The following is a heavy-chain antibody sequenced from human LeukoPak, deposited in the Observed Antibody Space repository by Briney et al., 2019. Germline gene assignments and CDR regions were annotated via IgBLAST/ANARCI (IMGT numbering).Heavy chain of an antibody. D-gene: IGHD3-22*01. V-gene: IGHV4-4*02. CDR3: ARGTYYYDSSGTRWYFDY. J-gene: IGHJ4*02. CDR1: GGSISSSNW. CDR2: IYHSGST. Sequence: PSETLSLTCAVSGGSISSSNWWSWVRQPPGKGLEWIGEIYHSGSTNYIPSLKSRVTISVDKSKNQFSQKLSSVTAADTAVYYCARGTYYYDSSGTRWYFDYWGQGTLVTVSS.